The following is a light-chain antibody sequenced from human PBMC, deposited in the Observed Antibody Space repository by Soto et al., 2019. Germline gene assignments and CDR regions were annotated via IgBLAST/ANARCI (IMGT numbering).Light chain of an antibody. CDR3: QQRNNWPLIT. CDR1: QSVSKY. V-gene: IGKV3-11*01. Sequence: EIVLTQSPGTLSLSPGDRATLACRAGQSVSKYLVWYQQKPSQAPRLLIYDASNRATGIPARFSGSGSGTDFTLTISSLEPEDFAVYYCQQRNNWPLITFGQGTRLEIK. J-gene: IGKJ5*01. CDR2: DAS.